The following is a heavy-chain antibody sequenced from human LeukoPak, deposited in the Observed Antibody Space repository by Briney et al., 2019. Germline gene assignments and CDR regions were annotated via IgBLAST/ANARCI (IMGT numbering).Heavy chain of an antibody. V-gene: IGHV3-48*04. Sequence: GGSLRLSCAASGFTFSSYAMSWVRQAPGKGLEWVSYISSSGSTIYYADSVKGRFTISRDNAKNSLYLQMNSLRAEDTAVYYCARGYSSSWYAVGYWGQGTLVTVSS. CDR2: ISSSGSTI. CDR3: ARGYSSSWYAVGY. CDR1: GFTFSSYA. D-gene: IGHD6-13*01. J-gene: IGHJ4*02.